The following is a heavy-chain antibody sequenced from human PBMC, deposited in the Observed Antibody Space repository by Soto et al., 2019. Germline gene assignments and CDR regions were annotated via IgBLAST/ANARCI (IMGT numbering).Heavy chain of an antibody. V-gene: IGHV4-59*01. CDR3: ARPSMLASGTY. J-gene: IGHJ4*02. CDR1: GGSINDYY. CDR2: IYYSGST. Sequence: SETLSLTCTVSGGSINDYYWNWIRKPPGKGLEWLGYIYYSGSTNYSPALKSRVTISVDTSKNQFSLKVTSVTAADTAVYYCARPSMLASGTYWGQGTLVTVSS. D-gene: IGHD6-13*01.